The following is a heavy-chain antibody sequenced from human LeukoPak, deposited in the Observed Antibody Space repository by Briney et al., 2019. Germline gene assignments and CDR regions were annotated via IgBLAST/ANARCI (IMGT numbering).Heavy chain of an antibody. V-gene: IGHV3-33*05. Sequence: PGGSLRLSCAASGFTFSSYGMHWVRQAPGKGLEWVAIIKFDGSDQYYADAVKGRFTISRDNSKNTLYLQMDSLRAEDTAVYYCERDVGQFDFWGQGTLVTVSS. J-gene: IGHJ4*02. CDR1: GFTFSSYG. D-gene: IGHD2-15*01. CDR2: IKFDGSDQ. CDR3: ERDVGQFDF.